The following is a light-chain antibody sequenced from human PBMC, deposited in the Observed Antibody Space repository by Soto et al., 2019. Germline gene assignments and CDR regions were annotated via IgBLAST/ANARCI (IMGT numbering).Light chain of an antibody. CDR3: ASWDDSLNAVV. V-gene: IGLV1-47*01. Sequence: QSVLTQSPSASGTPGQGVTISCSGSSSNIGTNYVYWYQQFPGTAPKVVIYRNSQRPSGVPDRFLGSRSGASASLAISGLRSEDEAEYYCASWDDSLNAVVFGGGTKVTVL. CDR1: SSNIGTNY. J-gene: IGLJ3*02. CDR2: RNS.